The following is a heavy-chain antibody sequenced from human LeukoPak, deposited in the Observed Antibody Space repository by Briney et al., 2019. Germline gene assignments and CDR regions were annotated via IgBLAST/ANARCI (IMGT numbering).Heavy chain of an antibody. V-gene: IGHV4-59*08. Sequence: SETLSLTCTVSGDSISNYYWTWIRQPPGKGLEWIGYVYYSGNTNYNPSLKSRVTISLDTSKNQFSLKLTSVTAADTAMYYCARRKARTPNYFDYWGQGTLVTVSS. J-gene: IGHJ4*02. D-gene: IGHD1-14*01. CDR3: ARRKARTPNYFDY. CDR1: GDSISNYY. CDR2: VYYSGNT.